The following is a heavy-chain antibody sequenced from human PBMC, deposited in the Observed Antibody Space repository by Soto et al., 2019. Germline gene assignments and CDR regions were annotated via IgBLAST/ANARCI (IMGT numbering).Heavy chain of an antibody. CDR3: ARPNSIVATRRYFFDY. CDR2: IWYDGSNK. V-gene: IGHV3-33*01. J-gene: IGHJ4*02. D-gene: IGHD5-12*01. Sequence: GRPIRLPCAASGLTFSSHGMHWISKDPGKGLEWVAVIWYDGSNKYYAASVKGRLTISRDNSKNTLYLQMNSLRAEDTAVYYCARPNSIVATRRYFFDYWGQGTLVTVSS. CDR1: GLTFSSHG.